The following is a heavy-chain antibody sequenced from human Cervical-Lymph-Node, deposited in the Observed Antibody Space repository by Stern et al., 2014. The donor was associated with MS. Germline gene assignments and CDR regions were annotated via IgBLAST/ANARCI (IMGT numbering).Heavy chain of an antibody. CDR1: PYSISSGYY. V-gene: IGHV4-38-2*02. CDR3: ARWGYGDYEADY. D-gene: IGHD4-17*01. Sequence: QVQLQASGPRPVKPSETLSLTCSVSPYSISSGYYWAWIRQSPGKGLEWIGTTHRSGSTYYNPSLKSRVTISADTSKNQFFLMLTSVAAADTAVYYCARWGYGDYEADYWGQGTLVTVSS. CDR2: THRSGST. J-gene: IGHJ4*02.